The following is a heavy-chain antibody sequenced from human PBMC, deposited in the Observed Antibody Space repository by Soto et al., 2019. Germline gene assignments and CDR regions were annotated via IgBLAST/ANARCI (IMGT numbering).Heavy chain of an antibody. CDR3: ARGVQLWSEGEDY. CDR2: INHSGST. V-gene: IGHV4-34*01. D-gene: IGHD5-18*01. CDR1: GGSFSGYY. J-gene: IGHJ4*02. Sequence: SETLSLTCAVYGGSFSGYYWSWIRKPPGKGLEWIGEINHSGSTNYNPSLKSRVTISVDTSKNQFSLKLSSVTAADTAVYYCARGVQLWSEGEDYWGQGTLVTVSS.